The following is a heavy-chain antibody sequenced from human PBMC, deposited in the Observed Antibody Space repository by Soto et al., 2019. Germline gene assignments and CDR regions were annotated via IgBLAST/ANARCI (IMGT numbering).Heavy chain of an antibody. CDR2: IWYDGSNT. CDR3: ARGRSGYNLDY. Sequence: GGPLRLSCAASGFIFSSYGMHWVRQATGKGLEWVAVIWYDGSNTYYADSVKGRFTISRDNSKNTLYLQMNSLRAEDTAVYYCARGRSGYNLDYWGQGTLVTVSS. J-gene: IGHJ4*02. V-gene: IGHV3-33*01. D-gene: IGHD3-22*01. CDR1: GFIFSSYG.